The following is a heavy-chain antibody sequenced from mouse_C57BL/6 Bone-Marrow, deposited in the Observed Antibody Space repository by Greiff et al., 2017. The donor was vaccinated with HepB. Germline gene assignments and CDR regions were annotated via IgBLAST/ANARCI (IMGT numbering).Heavy chain of an antibody. CDR3: AREWLLGAY. D-gene: IGHD2-3*01. J-gene: IGHJ3*01. V-gene: IGHV3-6*01. CDR1: GYSITSGYY. Sequence: VQLVESGPGLVKPSQSLSLTCSVTGYSITSGYYWNWIRQFPGNKLEWMGYISYDGSNNYNPSLKNRISITRDTSKNQFFLKLNSVTTEDTATYYCAREWLLGAYWGQGTLVTVSA. CDR2: ISYDGSN.